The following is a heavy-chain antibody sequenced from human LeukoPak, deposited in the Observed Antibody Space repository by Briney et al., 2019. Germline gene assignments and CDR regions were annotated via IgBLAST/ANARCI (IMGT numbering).Heavy chain of an antibody. Sequence: SETLSLTCTVSGGSISSYYWSWVRQPPGKGLEWIGHTYYSGSTYYNPSLKSRVTISIDTSKNQFSLKVSSVTAADTAVYYCARGIAVTGITFDYWGQGTLVTVSS. CDR3: ARGIAVTGITFDY. CDR1: GGSISSYY. CDR2: TYYSGST. J-gene: IGHJ4*02. D-gene: IGHD6-19*01. V-gene: IGHV4-59*01.